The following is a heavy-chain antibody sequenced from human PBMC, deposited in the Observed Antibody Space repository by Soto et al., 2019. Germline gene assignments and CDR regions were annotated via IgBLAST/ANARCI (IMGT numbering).Heavy chain of an antibody. Sequence: QVQLQESGPGLVKPSETLSLTCTVSGGSVSSGSYYWSWIRQPPGKGLEWIGYIYYSGSTNYNPSLKSRVTISVDTSKNQFSLKLSSVTAADTAVYYCARDMQGQQLVTGRFVYYYGMDVWGQGTTVTVSS. CDR3: ARDMQGQQLVTGRFVYYYGMDV. J-gene: IGHJ6*02. D-gene: IGHD6-13*01. V-gene: IGHV4-61*01. CDR2: IYYSGST. CDR1: GGSVSSGSYY.